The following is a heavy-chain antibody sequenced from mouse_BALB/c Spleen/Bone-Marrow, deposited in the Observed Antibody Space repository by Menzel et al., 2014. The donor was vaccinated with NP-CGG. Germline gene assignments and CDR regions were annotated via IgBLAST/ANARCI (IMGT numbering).Heavy chain of an antibody. CDR1: GFTFSSFG. CDR3: ARGGNVALFAY. J-gene: IGHJ3*01. CDR2: ISSGSSSI. V-gene: IGHV5-17*02. Sequence: DVKLVESGGGLVQPGGSRKLSCAASGFTFSSFGMHWVRQAPEKGLEWVAYISSGSSSIYYEDTVKGRFTISRDNPKNTLFLQMTSLRSEDTTMYYCARGGNVALFAYWGQGTLLTVSA.